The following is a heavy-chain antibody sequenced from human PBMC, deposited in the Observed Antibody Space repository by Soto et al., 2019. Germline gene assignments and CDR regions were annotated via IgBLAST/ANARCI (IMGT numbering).Heavy chain of an antibody. CDR2: ITWNSNNV. CDR1: GFRFDDYA. J-gene: IGHJ3*02. CDR3: AKDSAYDIWTGYAFDI. V-gene: IGHV3-9*01. Sequence: EGQLVESGGDLVQPGRSLRLSCAASGFRFDDYAMHWVRQAPGKGLEWVSGITWNSNNVGYADSVKGRFTISRDNAKNSLYLQMDALTPEDTALYYCAKDSAYDIWTGYAFDIWGQGKMVTVSS. D-gene: IGHD3-9*01.